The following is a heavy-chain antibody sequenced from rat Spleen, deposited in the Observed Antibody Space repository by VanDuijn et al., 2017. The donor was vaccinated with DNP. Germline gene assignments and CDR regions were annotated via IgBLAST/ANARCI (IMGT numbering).Heavy chain of an antibody. Sequence: EVQLVESGGGPVQPGRSLKLSCVASGFTFNNYWMTWIRQAPGKGLEWVASITNTGDHTYYSDSVKGRFSLPRDNAKSTLYLQMNSLRSEDTATYYCTRGGCDYWGQGVMVTVSS. CDR3: TRGGCDY. V-gene: IGHV5-31*01. CDR2: ITNTGDHT. CDR1: GFTFNNYW. J-gene: IGHJ2*01.